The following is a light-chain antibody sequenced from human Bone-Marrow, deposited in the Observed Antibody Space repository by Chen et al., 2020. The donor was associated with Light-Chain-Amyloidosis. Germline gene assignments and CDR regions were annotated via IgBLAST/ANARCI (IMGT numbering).Light chain of an antibody. J-gene: IGLJ2*01. CDR1: DLPTQY. CDR2: RDT. Sequence: SYELTHPPSVSVSPEQTARITCSGDDLPTQYAYWYQQKPGQAPVLVIHRDTERPSGISERFSGSSSGTTATLTISGVQAEDEADYHCQSADSSGTYEVIFGGGTKLTVL. CDR3: QSADSSGTYEVI. V-gene: IGLV3-25*03.